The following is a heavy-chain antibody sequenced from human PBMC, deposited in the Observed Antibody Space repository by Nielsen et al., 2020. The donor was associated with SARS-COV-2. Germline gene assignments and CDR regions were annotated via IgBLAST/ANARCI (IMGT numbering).Heavy chain of an antibody. CDR3: ARGVPGY. CDR1: GASISSYY. CDR2: IYHSGIT. D-gene: IGHD6-6*01. J-gene: IGHJ4*02. V-gene: IGHV4-59*01. Sequence: SETLSLTCSVSGASISSYYWSWIRQPPGKGLEWIGYIYHSGITKINPSLKSRVTISVDTSKNQFSLKLSSVTAADTAVYYCARGVPGYWGQGTLVTVSS.